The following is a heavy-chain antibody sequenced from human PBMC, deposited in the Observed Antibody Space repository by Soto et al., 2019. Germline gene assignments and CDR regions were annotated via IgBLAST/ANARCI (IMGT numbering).Heavy chain of an antibody. CDR3: ARDQVKGTMTIL. J-gene: IGHJ4*02. CDR1: GFTFINYA. V-gene: IGHV3-30-3*01. Sequence: QVQLVESGGGVVQPGRSLRLSCAASGFTFINYAMHWVRQAPGKGLEWVAVISYDGSNKYYADSVKGRFTISRDNSKNTMYLQINSLSAEDTAVYHCARDQVKGTMTILWGQGTLVTVSS. CDR2: ISYDGSNK. D-gene: IGHD4-17*01.